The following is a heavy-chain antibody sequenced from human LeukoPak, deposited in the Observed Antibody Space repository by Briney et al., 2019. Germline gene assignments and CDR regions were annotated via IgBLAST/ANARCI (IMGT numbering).Heavy chain of an antibody. V-gene: IGHV3-30*04. CDR1: GFTFRHYA. D-gene: IGHD3-10*01. CDR3: VRARAGGLDY. CDR2: LSFDGAHK. J-gene: IGHJ4*02. Sequence: ERSLRLSCAASGFTFRHYAVHWVRQAPGRGLEWVAVLSFDGAHKYYAESVKGRFTISRDNSNNTLFLQMDSLRIEDTALYYCVRARAGGLDYWGQGTLVTVSS.